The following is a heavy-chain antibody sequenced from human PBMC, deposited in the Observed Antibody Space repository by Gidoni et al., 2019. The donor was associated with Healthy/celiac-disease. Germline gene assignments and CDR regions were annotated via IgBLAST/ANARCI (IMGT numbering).Heavy chain of an antibody. Sequence: QVQLVQSGAEVKKPGSSVKVSCKASGGTFSSYAISWVRQAPGQGLEWMGGIIPIFGTANYAQKFQGRVTITADKSTSTAYMELSSLRSEDTAVYYCARDHPLMATPPGDYYYYYMDVWGKGTTVTVSS. J-gene: IGHJ6*03. CDR3: ARDHPLMATPPGDYYYYYMDV. CDR1: GGTFSSYA. V-gene: IGHV1-69*06. CDR2: IIPIFGTA. D-gene: IGHD5-12*01.